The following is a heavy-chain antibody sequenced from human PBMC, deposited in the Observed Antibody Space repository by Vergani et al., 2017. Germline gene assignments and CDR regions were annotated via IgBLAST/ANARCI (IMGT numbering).Heavy chain of an antibody. J-gene: IGHJ5*02. D-gene: IGHD3-22*01. CDR1: GGSMSGYY. Sequence: QVRLQESGPGLVKPSETLSLTCSVSGGSMSGYYWGWIRQPPGKGLEWIGSIYHSGSTYYNPSLKSRVTISVDTSKNQFSLKLSSVTAADTAVYYCARKSGYSSGWAFFDPWGPGTLVTVSS. V-gene: IGHV4-38-2*02. CDR3: ARKSGYSSGWAFFDP. CDR2: IYHSGST.